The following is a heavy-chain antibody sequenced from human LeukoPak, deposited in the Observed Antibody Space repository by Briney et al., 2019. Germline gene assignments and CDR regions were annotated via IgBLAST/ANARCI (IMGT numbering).Heavy chain of an antibody. V-gene: IGHV1-2*02. CDR2: INPNSGGT. CDR1: GYTFTGYY. Sequence: GASVKVSCKASGYTFTGYYMHWLRQAPGQGLEWMGWINPNSGGTNYAQKFQGRVTMTRDTSISTAYMELSRLRSDDTAVYYCARDFSVLELPDYRGQGTLVTVSS. J-gene: IGHJ4*02. D-gene: IGHD1-26*01. CDR3: ARDFSVLELPDY.